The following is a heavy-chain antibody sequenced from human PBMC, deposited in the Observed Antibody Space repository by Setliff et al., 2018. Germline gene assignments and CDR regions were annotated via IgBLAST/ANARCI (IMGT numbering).Heavy chain of an antibody. V-gene: IGHV1-2*02. D-gene: IGHD6-13*01. CDR1: GYTFAGYY. CDR2: INPNSGGA. J-gene: IGHJ4*02. CDR3: ARGGMAAAGRKGVFEY. Sequence: GASVKVSCKASGYTFAGYYMHWVRQAPGQGLEWMGWINPNSGGANYAQKFQGRVTMTRDTSTSTFYMELSMLRSEDTAVYYCARGGMAAAGRKGVFEYWGQGTRVTVSS.